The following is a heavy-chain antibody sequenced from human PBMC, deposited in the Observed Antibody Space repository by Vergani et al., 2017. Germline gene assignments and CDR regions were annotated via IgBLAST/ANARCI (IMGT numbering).Heavy chain of an antibody. CDR1: GSSITSSSYY. J-gene: IGHJ5*02. D-gene: IGHD6-19*01. V-gene: IGHV4-39*01. Sequence: QVQLQESGPGLVKPSETLSLTCTVSGSSITSSSYYWGWIRQPPGKGLEWIGNIYHSGGAYYNPSLKGRVTISVDTSKNQFSLEVTSVTAADTAVYYCASDTHSGQRADRWGQGILVTVTS. CDR3: ASDTHSGQRADR. CDR2: IYHSGGA.